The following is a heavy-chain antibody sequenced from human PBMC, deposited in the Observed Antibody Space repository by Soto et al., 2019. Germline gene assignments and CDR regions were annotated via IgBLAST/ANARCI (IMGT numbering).Heavy chain of an antibody. V-gene: IGHV3-21*01. J-gene: IGHJ4*02. D-gene: IGHD4-17*01. CDR1: GFTFSSYS. CDR2: ISSSSSYI. CDR3: ARDWDGDYVFDY. Sequence: EVQLVESGGGLVKPGGSLRLSCAASGFTFSSYSMNWFRQAPGKGLEWVSSISSSSSYIYYADSVKGRFTISRDNAKNSRYLHMNSLRAEDTAVYYCARDWDGDYVFDYWGQGTLVTVSS.